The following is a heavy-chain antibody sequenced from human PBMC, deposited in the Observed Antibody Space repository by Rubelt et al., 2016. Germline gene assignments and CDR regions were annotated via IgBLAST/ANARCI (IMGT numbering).Heavy chain of an antibody. CDR3: ARVSRGSGLDP. J-gene: IGHJ5*02. V-gene: IGHV4-34*01. D-gene: IGHD3-10*01. CDR1: GGSFSGYY. CDR2: INHSGST. Sequence: QVQLQQWGAGLLKPSETLSLTCAVYGGSFSGYYWSWIRQPPGKGLEWIGEINHSGSTNYNPSLKSRVNISVDTSKNQFSLKLSSVTAADTAVYYCARVSRGSGLDPWGQGTLVTVSS.